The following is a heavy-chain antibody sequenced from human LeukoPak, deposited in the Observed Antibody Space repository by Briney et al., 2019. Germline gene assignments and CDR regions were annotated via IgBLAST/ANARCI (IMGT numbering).Heavy chain of an antibody. D-gene: IGHD2-15*01. CDR3: ARDHSGGYYYYMDV. CDR1: GGSINDYY. J-gene: IGHJ6*03. V-gene: IGHV4-59*01. CDR2: IYYTGRT. Sequence: SETLSLTCTVSGGSINDYYWSWIRQSPRKGLEWIGYIYYTGRTKYNPSVQSRVTISVDTSKNQFSLNLRSVTSADTAVYYCARDHSGGYYYYMDVWGKGTTVTISS.